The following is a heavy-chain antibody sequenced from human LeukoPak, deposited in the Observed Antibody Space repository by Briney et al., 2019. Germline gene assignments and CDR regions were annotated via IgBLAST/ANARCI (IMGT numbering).Heavy chain of an antibody. D-gene: IGHD2-15*01. Sequence: SVKVSCKASGGTFSSYAISWVRQAPGQGLEWMGGIIPIFGTANYAQKFQGRVTITADESTSTAYMELSSLRSEDTAVYYCARDCSGGSCYYHYGMDVWGQGTTVTVSS. CDR2: IIPIFGTA. CDR1: GGTFSSYA. CDR3: ARDCSGGSCYYHYGMDV. J-gene: IGHJ6*02. V-gene: IGHV1-69*13.